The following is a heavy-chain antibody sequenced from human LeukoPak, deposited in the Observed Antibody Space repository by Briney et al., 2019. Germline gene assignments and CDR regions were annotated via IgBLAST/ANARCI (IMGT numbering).Heavy chain of an antibody. V-gene: IGHV1-8*01. D-gene: IGHD2-2*02. J-gene: IGHJ6*03. Sequence: ASVKVSCKASGYTFTSYDINWVRQATGQGLEWMGWMSPNSGNTGYAQKFQGRVTMTRNTSISTAYMELSSLRSEDTAVYYCARAHCSSTSCYIGYYYNYMDVWGKGTTVTVSS. CDR2: MSPNSGNT. CDR1: GYTFTSYD. CDR3: ARAHCSSTSCYIGYYYNYMDV.